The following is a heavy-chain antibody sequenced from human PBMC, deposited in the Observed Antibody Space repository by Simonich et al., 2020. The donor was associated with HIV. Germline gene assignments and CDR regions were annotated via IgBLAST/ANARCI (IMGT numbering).Heavy chain of an antibody. CDR3: ATDLTSRDYYGSGSYLDY. CDR2: LDPEDGET. Sequence: QVQLVQSGAEVKKPGASVKVSSKVSGYTLTELSMHCVRQAPGKGLEWMGGLDPEDGETIYEQKFQGRVTMTEDTATDTAYMELSSLRSEDTAVYYCATDLTSRDYYGSGSYLDYWGQGTLVTVSS. D-gene: IGHD3-10*01. CDR1: GYTLTELS. J-gene: IGHJ4*02. V-gene: IGHV1-24*01.